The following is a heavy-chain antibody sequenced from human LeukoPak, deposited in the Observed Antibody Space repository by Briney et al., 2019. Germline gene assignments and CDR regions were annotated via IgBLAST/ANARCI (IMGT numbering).Heavy chain of an antibody. J-gene: IGHJ4*02. V-gene: IGHV3-73*01. CDR2: IRSKANSYAT. D-gene: IGHD3-22*01. CDR1: GFTFSSYS. Sequence: TGGSLRLSCAASGFTFSSYSMNWVRQASGKGLEWVGRIRSKANSYATTDAASVKGRFTISRDDSKNTAYLQMNSLKTEDTAVYYCTRPSYDSSVSGVVYWGQGTLVTVSS. CDR3: TRPSYDSSVSGVVY.